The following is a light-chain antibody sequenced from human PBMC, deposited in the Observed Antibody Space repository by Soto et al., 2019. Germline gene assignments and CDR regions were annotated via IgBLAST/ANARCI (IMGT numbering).Light chain of an antibody. CDR2: GAS. Sequence: EIVLTQSPGTLSLSPGERATLSCRASQSVSSSYLAWYQQKPGQAPRLLIYGASSRATGIPDRFSGSGSGTDFTLTISRLEPEDFAVHYCQQYGSSQWTFGPGTKVEIK. CDR1: QSVSSSY. V-gene: IGKV3-20*01. CDR3: QQYGSSQWT. J-gene: IGKJ1*01.